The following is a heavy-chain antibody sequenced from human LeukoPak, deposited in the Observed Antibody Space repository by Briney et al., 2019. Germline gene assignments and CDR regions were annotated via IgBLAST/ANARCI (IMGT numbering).Heavy chain of an antibody. CDR1: GGTFSSYA. CDR3: ARGGRILRNQSTGNWFDP. Sequence: GASVKVSCKASGGTFSSYAISWVRQAPGQGLEWMGGIIPIFGTANYAQKFQGRVTMTRDTSTSTVYMELSSLRSEDTAVYYCARGGRILRNQSTGNWFDPWGQGTLVTVSS. CDR2: IIPIFGTA. D-gene: IGHD2/OR15-2a*01. V-gene: IGHV1-69*05. J-gene: IGHJ5*02.